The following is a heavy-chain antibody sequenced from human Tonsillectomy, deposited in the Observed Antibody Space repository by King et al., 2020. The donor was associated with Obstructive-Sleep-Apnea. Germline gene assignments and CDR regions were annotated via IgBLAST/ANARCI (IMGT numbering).Heavy chain of an antibody. Sequence: EQLVEAGGGVVQPGRSLRLSCAASGFTFSSYAKHWVRQAPAKGLEWVAGISYDGSNKYYADSVKGRFTISRDNAKNTLYLQLNSLSAEDTAVYYCASDIRSRSWYHVFYYYYGMDVWGQGTTVTVSS. D-gene: IGHD6-13*01. CDR3: ASDIRSRSWYHVFYYYYGMDV. V-gene: IGHV3-30-3*01. CDR2: ISYDGSNK. J-gene: IGHJ6*02. CDR1: GFTFSSYA.